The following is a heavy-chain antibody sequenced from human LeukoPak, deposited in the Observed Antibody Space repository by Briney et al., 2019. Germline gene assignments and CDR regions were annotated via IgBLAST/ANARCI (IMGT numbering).Heavy chain of an antibody. CDR2: MGTSSRYI. V-gene: IGHV3-21*01. CDR3: AREKDEDFDY. J-gene: IGHJ4*02. Sequence: GGSLRLSCAASGFTFSSYGMHWVRQAPGKGLEWVSSMGTSSRYIYYADSVRGRFTISRDNAKNSLYLQMNSLRAEDTAVYYCAREKDEDFDYWGQGTLVTVSS. CDR1: GFTFSSYG.